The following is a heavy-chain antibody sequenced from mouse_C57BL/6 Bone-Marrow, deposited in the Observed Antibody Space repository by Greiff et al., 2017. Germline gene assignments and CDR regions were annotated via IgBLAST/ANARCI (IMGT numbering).Heavy chain of an antibody. J-gene: IGHJ2*01. V-gene: IGHV3-8*01. D-gene: IGHD1-1*01. CDR2: ISYSGST. CDR3: ARSPLYYYGSSPFSFDY. Sequence: VQLQQSGPGLAKPSQTLSLTCSVTGYSITSDYWNWIRKFPGNKLEYMGYISYSGSTYYNPSPKSRISITRDTSKNQYYLQLNSVTTEDTATYYCARSPLYYYGSSPFSFDYWGQGTTLTVSS. CDR1: GYSITSDY.